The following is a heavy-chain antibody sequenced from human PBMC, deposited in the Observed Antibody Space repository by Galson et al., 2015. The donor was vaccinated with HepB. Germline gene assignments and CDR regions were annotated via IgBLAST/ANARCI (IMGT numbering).Heavy chain of an antibody. D-gene: IGHD3-22*01. V-gene: IGHV3-21*01. J-gene: IGHJ3*02. Sequence: SLRLSCAASGFTLSSYSMNWVRQAPGKGLEWVSSISSSSSYIYYADSVKGRFTISRDNAKNSLYLQMNSLRAEDTAVYYCARLRSSGTQGAFDIWGQGTMVTVSS. CDR1: GFTLSSYS. CDR2: ISSSSSYI. CDR3: ARLRSSGTQGAFDI.